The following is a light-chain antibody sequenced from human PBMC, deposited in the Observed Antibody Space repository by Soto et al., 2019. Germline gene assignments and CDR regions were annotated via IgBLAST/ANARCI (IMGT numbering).Light chain of an antibody. V-gene: IGKV3-11*01. CDR2: DAS. Sequence: EIVLTQSPATLSLSPGERATLSCRASQSVSSYLAWYQQKPGQAPRLLIYDASNRATGIPARFSGSGSGTDFTLTISSLEPEDFAVYYCQQRSNWPPRITFGQGTRRRLN. CDR3: QQRSNWPPRIT. CDR1: QSVSSY. J-gene: IGKJ5*01.